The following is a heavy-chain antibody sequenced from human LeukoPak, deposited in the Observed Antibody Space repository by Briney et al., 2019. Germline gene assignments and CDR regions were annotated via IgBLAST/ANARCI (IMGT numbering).Heavy chain of an antibody. J-gene: IGHJ4*02. D-gene: IGHD2-2*01. CDR2: IIPILGIA. V-gene: IGHV1-69*04. CDR3: ARAAVVPAAIPFDY. Sequence: SVKVSCKASVGTFSSYAISWVRQAPGQALEWMGRIIPILGIANYAQKFQGRVTITADQSTRTDYMELSSLRSEDTAVYYCARAAVVPAAIPFDYWGQGTLVTVSS. CDR1: VGTFSSYA.